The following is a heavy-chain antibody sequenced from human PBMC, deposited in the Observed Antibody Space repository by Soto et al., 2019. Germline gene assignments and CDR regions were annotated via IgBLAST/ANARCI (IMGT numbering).Heavy chain of an antibody. CDR1: GYTFTNYW. CDR3: AASIFYYGMDV. J-gene: IGHJ6*02. Sequence: LKIFCKGSGYTFTNYWIGWVRQMPGKGLEWMGIIYPGDSDTKYNPSFQGQVTISADKSITTTYLRWTSLKASDTAIYYCAASIFYYGMDVWGQGTTVTVSS. CDR2: IYPGDSDT. V-gene: IGHV5-51*01.